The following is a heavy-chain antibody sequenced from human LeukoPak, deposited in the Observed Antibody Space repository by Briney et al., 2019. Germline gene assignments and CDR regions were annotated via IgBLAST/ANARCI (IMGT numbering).Heavy chain of an antibody. D-gene: IGHD4-17*01. CDR3: AREDPQTTVPEGLDV. CDR1: GGSIGNYY. Sequence: SETLSLTCTVSGGSIGNYYWSWLRQPPGKGLEWVGYIYFSGTTNINPSIKSRVTISVDMSKNQLSLKLSSVTAADTAVYYCAREDPQTTVPEGLDVWGQGTTVTVSS. J-gene: IGHJ6*02. CDR2: IYFSGTT. V-gene: IGHV4-59*01.